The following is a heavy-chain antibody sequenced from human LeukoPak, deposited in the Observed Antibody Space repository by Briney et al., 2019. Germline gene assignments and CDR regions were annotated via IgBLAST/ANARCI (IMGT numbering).Heavy chain of an antibody. CDR2: IYYSGST. D-gene: IGHD3-10*01. CDR1: GGSISSSNYY. CDR3: ARERGTRITMVRGRNSVYFDY. J-gene: IGHJ4*02. Sequence: PSETLSLTCTVSGGSISSSNYYWGWIRQPPGKGLEWIGSIYYSGSTYCNPSLKSRVTISVDTSKNQFSLRLSSVTAADTAVYYCARERGTRITMVRGRNSVYFDYWGQGTLVTVSS. V-gene: IGHV4-39*07.